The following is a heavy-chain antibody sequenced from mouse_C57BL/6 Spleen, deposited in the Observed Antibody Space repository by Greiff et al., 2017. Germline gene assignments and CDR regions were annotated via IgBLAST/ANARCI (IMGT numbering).Heavy chain of an antibody. CDR3: ARRDGTDWYFDV. D-gene: IGHD4-1*01. Sequence: EVKLMESGGGLVKPGGSLKLSCAASGFTFSDYGMHWVRQAPEKGLEWVAYISSGSSTIYYADTVKGRFTISRDNAKNTLFLQMTSLRSEDTAMYYCARRDGTDWYFDVWGTGTTVTVSS. CDR1: GFTFSDYG. V-gene: IGHV5-17*01. J-gene: IGHJ1*03. CDR2: ISSGSSTI.